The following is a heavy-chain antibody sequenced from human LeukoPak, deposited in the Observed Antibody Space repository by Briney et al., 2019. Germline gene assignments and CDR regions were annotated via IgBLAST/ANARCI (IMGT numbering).Heavy chain of an antibody. J-gene: IGHJ4*02. CDR1: GGSVTTSY. D-gene: IGHD6-19*01. CDR3: ARDIAVAGNFGFDY. V-gene: IGHV4-4*07. CDR2: VYISGDT. Sequence: SETLSLTCTVSGGSVTTSYWSWIRQSAGEGLEWIGRVYISGDTKYNPSLKSRVIMSLDASKNQFSLSLRSVTAADTAVYYCARDIAVAGNFGFDYWGQGTLVTVSS.